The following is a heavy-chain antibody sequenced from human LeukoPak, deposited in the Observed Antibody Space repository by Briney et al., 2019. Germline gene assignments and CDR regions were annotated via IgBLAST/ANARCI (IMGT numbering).Heavy chain of an antibody. J-gene: IGHJ3*02. V-gene: IGHV1-2*02. CDR3: ARPITIFGVVIIAYDAFDI. CDR1: GYTFTGYY. Sequence: ASVKVSCKASGYTFTGYYMHWVRQAPGQGLEWMGWINPNSGGTNYAQKFQGRVTMTRDTSISTAYMELSRLRSDDTAVYYCARPITIFGVVIIAYDAFDIWGQGTMVTVSS. CDR2: INPNSGGT. D-gene: IGHD3-3*01.